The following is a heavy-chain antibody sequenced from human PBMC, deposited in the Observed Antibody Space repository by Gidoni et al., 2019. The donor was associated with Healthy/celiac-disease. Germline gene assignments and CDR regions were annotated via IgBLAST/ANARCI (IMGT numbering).Heavy chain of an antibody. J-gene: IGHJ4*02. CDR2: IYYSGST. V-gene: IGHV4-39*01. Sequence: QLQLQESGPGLVKPSETLSLTCTVSGGSISSSSYYWGWIRQPPGKGLEWIGSIYYSGSTYYNPSLKSRVTISVDTSKNQFSLKLSSVTAADTAVYYCARRSRPNCSGGSCYSDYFDYWGQGTLVTVSS. D-gene: IGHD2-15*01. CDR1: GGSISSSSYY. CDR3: ARRSRPNCSGGSCYSDYFDY.